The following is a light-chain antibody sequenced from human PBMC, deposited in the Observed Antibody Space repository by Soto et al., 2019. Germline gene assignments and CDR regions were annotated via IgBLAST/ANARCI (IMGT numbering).Light chain of an antibody. CDR1: SSDVGGYNY. V-gene: IGLV2-14*01. Sequence: QSALTQPASFSGSPGQSITISCTGTSSDVGGYNYVSWYQQHPGKAPKLMIYEVSNRPSGVSNRFSGSKSGNTASLTISGLQAEDEADYYCSSYTSSSTRVFGTGTKLTVL. CDR2: EVS. CDR3: SSYTSSSTRV. J-gene: IGLJ1*01.